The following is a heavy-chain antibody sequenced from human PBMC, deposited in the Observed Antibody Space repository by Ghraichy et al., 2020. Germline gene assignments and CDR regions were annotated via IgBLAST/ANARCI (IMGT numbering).Heavy chain of an antibody. CDR2: INPNSGGT. Sequence: ASVKVSCKASGYTFTTYYIHWMRQAPGRGLEWLGWINPNSGGTNYAQKFQGRVTVTRDTSISTAYMEVSRLTSDDTAVYYCATGSYSQGHDYWGQGTLVTVSS. V-gene: IGHV1-2*02. CDR3: ATGSYSQGHDY. D-gene: IGHD1-26*01. J-gene: IGHJ4*02. CDR1: GYTFTTYY.